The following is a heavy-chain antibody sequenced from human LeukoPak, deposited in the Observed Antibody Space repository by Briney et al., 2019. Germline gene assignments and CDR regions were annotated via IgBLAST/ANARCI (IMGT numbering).Heavy chain of an antibody. J-gene: IGHJ4*02. D-gene: IGHD5-12*01. CDR2: INPSGGST. CDR3: AKAFRLGGYSGYEGLDYYFDY. Sequence: ASVKVSCKASGYTFTSYYMHWVRQAPGQGLEWMGIINPSGGSTSYAQKFQGRVTMTRDTSTSTVYMELSSLRSEDTAVYYCAKAFRLGGYSGYEGLDYYFDYWGQGTLVTVSS. V-gene: IGHV1-46*01. CDR1: GYTFTSYY.